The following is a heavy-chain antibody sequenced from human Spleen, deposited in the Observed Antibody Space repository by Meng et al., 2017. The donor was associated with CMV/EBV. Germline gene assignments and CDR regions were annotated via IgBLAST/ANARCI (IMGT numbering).Heavy chain of an antibody. CDR1: GFTFDDYG. V-gene: IGHV3-20*03. CDR3: ARDRAAAGTGAEYFQH. Sequence: GFTFDDYGRSWVRQAPGKGLEWVSGINWNGGRTGYADSVKGRFTISRDNAKNSLYLQMNSLRAEDTALYYCARDRAAAGTGAEYFQHWGQGTLVTVSS. J-gene: IGHJ1*01. D-gene: IGHD6-13*01. CDR2: INWNGGRT.